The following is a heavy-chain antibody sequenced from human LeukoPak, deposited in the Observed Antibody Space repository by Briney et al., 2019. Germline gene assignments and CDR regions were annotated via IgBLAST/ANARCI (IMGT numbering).Heavy chain of an antibody. CDR2: ITSSSSTI. J-gene: IGHJ4*02. CDR1: GFTFSSYS. Sequence: PGRSLRLSCAASGFTFSSYSMNWVRQAPGKGLEWVSYITSSSSTIYYADSVKGRFTISRDNAKNSLYLQMNSLRDEDTAVYYCARDRKDYYGSGFDYWGQGTLVTVSS. D-gene: IGHD3-10*01. V-gene: IGHV3-48*02. CDR3: ARDRKDYYGSGFDY.